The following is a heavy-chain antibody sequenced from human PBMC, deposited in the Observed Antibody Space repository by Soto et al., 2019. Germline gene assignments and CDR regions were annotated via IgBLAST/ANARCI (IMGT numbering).Heavy chain of an antibody. V-gene: IGHV3-30-3*01. J-gene: IGHJ3*02. Sequence: GGSLRLSCAASGFTFSTFAMHWVRQAPGKGLEWVAVISHDGTNKYYADSVRGRFTISKDNSKNTLYLQMNSLRAEDTAIYYCARESYDSGGYSYDAFDIWGPGTMVTVSS. CDR2: ISHDGTNK. CDR1: GFTFSTFA. D-gene: IGHD3-22*01. CDR3: ARESYDSGGYSYDAFDI.